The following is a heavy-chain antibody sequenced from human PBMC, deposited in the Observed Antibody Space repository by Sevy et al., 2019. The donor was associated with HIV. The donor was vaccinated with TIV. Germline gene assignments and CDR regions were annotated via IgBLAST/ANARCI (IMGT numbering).Heavy chain of an antibody. Sequence: SETLSLTCSVSGYFIRNGYCWSWIRQPPGKGLQWIANIDHSGTTNYNPSLKSRVTISVDTSKNQVSLKLSSVTAADTAVYYCARDSSSWYNYPYYMDVWGKGTTVTVSS. V-gene: IGHV4-38-2*02. J-gene: IGHJ6*03. CDR3: ARDSSSWYNYPYYMDV. D-gene: IGHD6-13*01. CDR1: GYFIRNGYC. CDR2: IDHSGTT.